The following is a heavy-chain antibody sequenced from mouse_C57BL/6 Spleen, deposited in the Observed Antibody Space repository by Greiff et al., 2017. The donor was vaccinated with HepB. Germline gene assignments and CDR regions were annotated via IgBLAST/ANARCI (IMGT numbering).Heavy chain of an antibody. CDR1: GYTFTSYW. CDR2: IYPSDSET. CDR3: ARHGRSWGYFDV. D-gene: IGHD1-1*01. V-gene: IGHV1-61*01. J-gene: IGHJ1*03. Sequence: VQLQQPGAELVRPGSSVKLSCKASGYTFTSYWMDWVKQRPGQGLEWIGNIYPSDSETHYNQKFKDKATLTVDKSSSTAYMQLSSLTSEDSAVYYCARHGRSWGYFDVWGTGTTVTVSS.